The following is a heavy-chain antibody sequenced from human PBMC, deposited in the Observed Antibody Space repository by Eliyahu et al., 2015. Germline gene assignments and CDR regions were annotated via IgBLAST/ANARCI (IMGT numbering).Heavy chain of an antibody. J-gene: IGHJ5*02. Sequence: QLQMKESGPGLVRPSETLSLTCTVSGDPXXGSAYYWGWIRQSPGKGLEWIGSVYFSGHTYYNPSLKSRVTILVDTSKNDFSLKLNSVTATDTAVYFCARHEDYGDSVSWFDPWGQGTLVTVS. CDR1: GDPXXGSAYY. CDR2: VYFSGHT. D-gene: IGHD4-17*01. V-gene: IGHV4-39*01. CDR3: ARHEDYGDSVSWFDP.